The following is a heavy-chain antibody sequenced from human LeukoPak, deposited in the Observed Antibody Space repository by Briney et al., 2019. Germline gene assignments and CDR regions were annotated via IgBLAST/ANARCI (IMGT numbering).Heavy chain of an antibody. CDR2: IHYSGST. Sequence: SETLSLTCSVSGGSISSYYWSWIRQPPGKGLEWIGYIHYSGSTNYNPSLKSRVTISVDTSKNQFSLKLSSVTAADTAVYYCARQADYYYGMDVWGQGTTVTVSS. CDR1: GGSISSYY. V-gene: IGHV4-59*08. CDR3: ARQADYYYGMDV. J-gene: IGHJ6*02.